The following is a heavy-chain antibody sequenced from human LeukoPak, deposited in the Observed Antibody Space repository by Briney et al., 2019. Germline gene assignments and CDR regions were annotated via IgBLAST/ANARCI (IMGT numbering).Heavy chain of an antibody. D-gene: IGHD5-18*01. CDR1: GGSISSYY. V-gene: IGHV4-4*07. Sequence: PSETLSLTCTVSGGSISSYYWSWIRQAAGKGLEWIGRIYTSGSTNYNPSLKSRVTMSVDTPKNQFSLKLSSVTAADTAVYYCARGRIQISLHVFDVWGQGTMVTVSS. CDR3: ARGRIQISLHVFDV. CDR2: IYTSGST. J-gene: IGHJ3*01.